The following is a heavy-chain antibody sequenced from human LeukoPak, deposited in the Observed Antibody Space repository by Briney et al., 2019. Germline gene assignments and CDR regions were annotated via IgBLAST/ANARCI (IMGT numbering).Heavy chain of an antibody. CDR1: AFTFSSYV. V-gene: IGHV3-23*01. Sequence: GGPLRLSCAASAFTFSSYVMSWVRQAPGKGLEWVSTTSSSGANTDYADSVKGRFTISRDNSKNTLYLQMNSLRAEDTAVYYCAKDDWVRGGLITSYYFDYWGQGTLVTVSS. CDR2: TSSSGANT. CDR3: AKDDWVRGGLITSYYFDY. J-gene: IGHJ4*02. D-gene: IGHD3-10*01.